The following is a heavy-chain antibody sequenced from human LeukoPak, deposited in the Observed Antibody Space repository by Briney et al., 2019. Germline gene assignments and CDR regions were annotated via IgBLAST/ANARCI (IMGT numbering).Heavy chain of an antibody. D-gene: IGHD3-3*01. CDR3: ARAKRFLEWLFGPNWFDP. Sequence: SETLSLTCTVSGGSISSYYWSWIRQPPGKGLEWIGEINHSGSTNYNPSLKSRVTISVDTSKNQFSLKLSSVTAADTAVYYCARAKRFLEWLFGPNWFDPWGQGTLVTVSS. CDR1: GGSISSYY. CDR2: INHSGST. V-gene: IGHV4-34*01. J-gene: IGHJ5*02.